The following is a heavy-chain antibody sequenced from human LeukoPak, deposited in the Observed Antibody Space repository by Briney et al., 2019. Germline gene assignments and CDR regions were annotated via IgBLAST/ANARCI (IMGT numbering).Heavy chain of an antibody. J-gene: IGHJ4*02. V-gene: IGHV3-23*01. CDR1: GFTFSNYA. Sequence: GGSLRLSCAASGFTFSNYAMSWVRQAPGKGLEWVSVISGSGGSTYYADSVKGRFTISRDNSKNTLYLQMNSLRAEDTAVYYCARGLVSGGILEWLLDWGQGTLVTVSS. D-gene: IGHD3-3*01. CDR3: ARGLVSGGILEWLLD. CDR2: ISGSGGST.